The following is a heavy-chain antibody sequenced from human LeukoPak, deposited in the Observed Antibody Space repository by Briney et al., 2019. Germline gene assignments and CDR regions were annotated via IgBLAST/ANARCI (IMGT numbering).Heavy chain of an antibody. Sequence: ALRLSCAASGFTFDDYAMHWVRQAPGKGLEWVSGISWNSGSIGYADSVKGRFTISRDNAKNSLYLQMNSLRAEDTALYYCTKDPYYYGSGSPAYFDYWGQGTLVTVSS. V-gene: IGHV3-9*01. CDR3: TKDPYYYGSGSPAYFDY. J-gene: IGHJ4*02. CDR1: GFTFDDYA. CDR2: ISWNSGSI. D-gene: IGHD3-10*01.